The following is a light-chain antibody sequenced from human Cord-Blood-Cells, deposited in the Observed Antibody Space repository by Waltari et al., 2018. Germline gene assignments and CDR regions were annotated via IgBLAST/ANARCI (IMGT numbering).Light chain of an antibody. V-gene: IGLV2-14*01. J-gene: IGLJ2*01. CDR3: SSYTSSSTVV. CDR2: EVS. CDR1: RSDVGCYNY. Sequence: QSALTQPASVSGSPGQSITISCTGTRSDVGCYNYVSWYQQHPGKAPKRMIYEVSNRPAGVSNRFSGSKSGNTASLTISGLQAEDEADYYCSSYTSSSTVVFGGGTKLTVL.